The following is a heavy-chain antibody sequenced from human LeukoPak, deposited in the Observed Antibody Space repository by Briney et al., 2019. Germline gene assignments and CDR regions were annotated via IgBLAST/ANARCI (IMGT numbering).Heavy chain of an antibody. D-gene: IGHD2-15*01. CDR2: ISSSGSGT. J-gene: IGHJ4*02. Sequence: GGSLRLSCAASGFTFSSFAMSWVRQAPGKGLEWVSTISSSGSGTYYADSVKGRFTISRDNSNNALYLQMNSPRAEDTALYYCAKDQKDTTSWYFDYWGQGTLVTVSS. V-gene: IGHV3-23*01. CDR1: GFTFSSFA. CDR3: AKDQKDTTSWYFDY.